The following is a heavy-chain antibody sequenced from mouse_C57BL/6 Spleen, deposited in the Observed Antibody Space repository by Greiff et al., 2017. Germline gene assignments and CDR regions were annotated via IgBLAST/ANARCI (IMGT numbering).Heavy chain of an antibody. J-gene: IGHJ3*01. CDR3: ARFGGSSPWFAY. Sequence: QVQLQQPGAELVMPGASVKLSCKASGYTFTSYWMHWVKQRPGQGLEWIGEIDPSDSYTNYNQKFKGKSTLTVDKSSSPAYMQLSSLTSEDSAVFYCARFGGSSPWFAYWGQGTLVTVSA. D-gene: IGHD1-1*01. CDR1: GYTFTSYW. V-gene: IGHV1-69*01. CDR2: IDPSDSYT.